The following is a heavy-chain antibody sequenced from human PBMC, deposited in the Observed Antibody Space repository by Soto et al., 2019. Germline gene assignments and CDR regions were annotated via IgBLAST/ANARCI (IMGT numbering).Heavy chain of an antibody. Sequence: GSLGLSCAASGVFFSTYHMNWVGQAPGKGLEWVSYISSSSSTIYYADSVKGRFTISRDNAKNSLYLQRNSLRADDTAVYYGATDLNSWCWDFKNWGQGTMVTVAS. CDR1: GVFFSTYH. V-gene: IGHV3-48*01. CDR2: ISSSSSTI. CDR3: ATDLNSWCWDFKN. D-gene: IGHD6-13*01. J-gene: IGHJ1*01.